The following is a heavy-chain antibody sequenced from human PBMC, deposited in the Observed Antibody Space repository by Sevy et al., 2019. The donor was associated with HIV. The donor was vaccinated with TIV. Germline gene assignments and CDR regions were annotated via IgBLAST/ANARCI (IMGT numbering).Heavy chain of an antibody. CDR2: TSGDGTGT. J-gene: IGHJ4*02. V-gene: IGHV3-74*01. Sequence: GGSLRLSCAASGFTFSNYWIHWVRQAPGKGLVWLSRTSGDGTGTNYADSVKGRFTISRDNAKNTLYLQMHSLRAEDTAVYYCVRDFRASDYWGQGTLVTVSS. CDR3: VRDFRASDY. CDR1: GFTFSNYW.